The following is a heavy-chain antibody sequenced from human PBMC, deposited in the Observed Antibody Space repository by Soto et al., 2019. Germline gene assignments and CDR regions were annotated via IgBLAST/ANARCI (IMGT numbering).Heavy chain of an antibody. CDR2: ISYDGSNK. CDR1: GFTFSSYA. V-gene: IGHV3-30-3*01. J-gene: IGHJ4*02. CDR3: ARGGEYCGGDCYSCDY. Sequence: QVQLVESGGGVVQPGRSLRLSCAASGFTFSSYAMHWVRQAPVKGMEWVAVISYDGSNKYYADSVKGRFTISGDNSKNTLYLEMKSLRAEDTDVYYCARGGEYCGGDCYSCDYWGQGTLVTVSS. D-gene: IGHD2-21*02.